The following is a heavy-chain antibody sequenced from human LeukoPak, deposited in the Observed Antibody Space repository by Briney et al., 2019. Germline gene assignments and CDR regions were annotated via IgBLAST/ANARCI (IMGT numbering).Heavy chain of an antibody. CDR3: AKAKTEYYYGSGAHFDF. CDR1: GYTFTGYY. V-gene: IGHV1-2*02. CDR2: IDPNSGGT. J-gene: IGHJ4*02. Sequence: ASVKVSCKASGYTFTGYYMHWVRQAPGQGLAWMGWIDPNSGGTKYAQKFQGRVTMTRDTSISTAYMELSRLRSDDTAVYYCAKAKTEYYYGSGAHFDFWGQGTLVTVSS. D-gene: IGHD3-10*01.